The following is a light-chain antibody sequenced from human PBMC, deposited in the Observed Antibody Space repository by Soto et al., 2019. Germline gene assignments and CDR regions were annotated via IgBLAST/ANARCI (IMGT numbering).Light chain of an antibody. V-gene: IGKV1-27*01. CDR3: QKCGIAPFT. J-gene: IGKJ4*01. CDR2: AAS. CDR1: EDISTW. Sequence: DIQMTQSPSSVSASVGDRVTITCRSSEDISTWLAWYQQKPGKAPKLLIYAASTLQSGVPSRFSGSGSGTDFTLTISSLQPEDVATYYCQKCGIAPFTFGGGTKVELK.